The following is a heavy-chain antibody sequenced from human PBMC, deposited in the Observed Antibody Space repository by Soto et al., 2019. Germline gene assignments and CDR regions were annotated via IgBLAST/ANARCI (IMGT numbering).Heavy chain of an antibody. J-gene: IGHJ6*02. CDR1: GLTLSSYA. Sequence: GGSLRLSCTASGLTLSSYAMTWVRQAPGKGLEWVAVISYDGSNKYYADSVKGRFTISRDNSKNTLYLQMNSLRAEDTAVYYCAREFAPGIAAAGSIYGMDVWGQATTVTVSS. V-gene: IGHV3-30-3*01. D-gene: IGHD6-13*01. CDR3: AREFAPGIAAAGSIYGMDV. CDR2: ISYDGSNK.